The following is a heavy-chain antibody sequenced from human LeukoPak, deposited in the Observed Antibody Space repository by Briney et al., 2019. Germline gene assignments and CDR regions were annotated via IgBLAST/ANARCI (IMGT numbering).Heavy chain of an antibody. CDR1: GGSISSYY. D-gene: IGHD6-6*01. CDR3: ARVTYSSSSISLDAFNI. V-gene: IGHV4-4*07. J-gene: IGHJ3*02. Sequence: SPSETLSLTCTVSGGSISSYYWSWIRQPAGKGLEWIGRIYSSGSTNYNPSLKSRVTMSVDTSKNQFSLKLTSVTAADMAVYYCARVTYSSSSISLDAFNIWGQGTVVAVSS. CDR2: IYSSGST.